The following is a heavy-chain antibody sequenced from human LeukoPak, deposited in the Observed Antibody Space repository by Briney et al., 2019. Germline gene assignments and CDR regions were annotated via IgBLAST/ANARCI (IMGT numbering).Heavy chain of an antibody. V-gene: IGHV4-59*01. CDR3: ARLGQLLLWGGRAHPQYYFDY. D-gene: IGHD2-2*01. Sequence: SETLSLTCTVSGGSISSYYWSWIRQPPGKGLEWIGYIYYSGSTNYNPSLKSRVTISVDTSKNQFSLKLSSVTAADTAVYYCARLGQLLLWGGRAHPQYYFDYWGQGTLVTVSS. J-gene: IGHJ4*02. CDR1: GGSISSYY. CDR2: IYYSGST.